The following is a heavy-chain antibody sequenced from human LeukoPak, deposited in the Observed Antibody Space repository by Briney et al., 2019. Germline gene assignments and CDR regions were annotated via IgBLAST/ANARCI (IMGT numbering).Heavy chain of an antibody. D-gene: IGHD4-17*01. J-gene: IGHJ4*02. CDR2: IYPGDSDT. Sequence: GGSLHISCQGSGYRFTSYWIGWVRQMPGQGLEWMGIIYPGDSDTRYSPSFQGQVTISADKSITTAYLQWSSLKASDTAMYYCARSAYGDYSFDSWGQGTLVTVSS. V-gene: IGHV5-51*01. CDR1: GYRFTSYW. CDR3: ARSAYGDYSFDS.